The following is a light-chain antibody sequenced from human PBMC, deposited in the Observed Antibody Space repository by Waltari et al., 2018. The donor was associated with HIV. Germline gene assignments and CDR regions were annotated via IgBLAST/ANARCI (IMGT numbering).Light chain of an antibody. CDR2: DVT. CDR3: CSYASGTVYV. Sequence: QSALTQPASVSGSVGQSITISCTGTSSDVGGYNFVSWYQQHPGKVPKLIIYDVTKRPSGVSSRVSASMSGNTASLTISGLQGEDESTYYCCSYASGTVYVFGTGTKVTVL. J-gene: IGLJ1*01. CDR1: SSDVGGYNF. V-gene: IGLV2-14*03.